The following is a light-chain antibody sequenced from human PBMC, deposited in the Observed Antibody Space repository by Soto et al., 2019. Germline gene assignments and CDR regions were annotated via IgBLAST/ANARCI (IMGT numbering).Light chain of an antibody. CDR2: DVT. CDR1: SSDVGGYNY. CDR3: SSYTSSSLHV. Sequence: QSVLTQPASVSGSPGQSITISCAGTSSDVGGYNYVSWYQQLPGKAPQLVIYDVTHRPSGVSDRFSGSRSGNTASLTISGLQAEDEADYYCSSYTSSSLHVFGTGTKVTVL. V-gene: IGLV2-14*03. J-gene: IGLJ1*01.